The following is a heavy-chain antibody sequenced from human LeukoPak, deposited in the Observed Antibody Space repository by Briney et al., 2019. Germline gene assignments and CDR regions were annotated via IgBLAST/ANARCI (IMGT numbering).Heavy chain of an antibody. V-gene: IGHV1-2*02. Sequence: ASVKVSCKASGYTFTGYYMHWVRQAPGQGLEWMGWINPNSGGTNYAQKFQGRVTMTRDMSTSTVYMELSSLRSEDTAVYYCARRGQLAGNWFDPWGQGTLVTVSS. D-gene: IGHD6-6*01. J-gene: IGHJ5*02. CDR1: GYTFTGYY. CDR3: ARRGQLAGNWFDP. CDR2: INPNSGGT.